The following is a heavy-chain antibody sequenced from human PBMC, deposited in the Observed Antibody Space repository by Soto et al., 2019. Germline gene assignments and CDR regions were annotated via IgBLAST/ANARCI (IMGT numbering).Heavy chain of an antibody. V-gene: IGHV3-7*01. CDR1: GFTFSDYW. CDR2: IKQDGNEK. J-gene: IGHJ5*02. D-gene: IGHD5-18*01. CDR3: ARDGYSYGYISSWFDP. Sequence: PGGSLRLSCAVSGFTFSDYWMSWVRQAPGKGLEWVANIKQDGNEKYYVDSVKGRFTISRDNAKNSLYLQMNSLRAEDTAVYYCARDGYSYGYISSWFDPWGQGTLVTVS.